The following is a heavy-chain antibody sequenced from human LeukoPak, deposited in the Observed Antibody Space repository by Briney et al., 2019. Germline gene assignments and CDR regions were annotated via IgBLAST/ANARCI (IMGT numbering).Heavy chain of an antibody. Sequence: PSQTLSLTCTVSGGSISSYYWSWIRQPPGKGLEWIGYIYYSGSTNYNPSLKSRVTISVDTSKNQFSLKLSSVTAADTAVYYCARGGITFGGVIDPGAAFDIWGQGTMVTVSS. CDR1: GGSISSYY. CDR2: IYYSGST. J-gene: IGHJ3*02. CDR3: ARGGITFGGVIDPGAAFDI. V-gene: IGHV4-59*01. D-gene: IGHD3-16*02.